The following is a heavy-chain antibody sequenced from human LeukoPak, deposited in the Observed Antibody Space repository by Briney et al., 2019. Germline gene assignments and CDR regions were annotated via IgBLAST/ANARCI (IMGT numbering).Heavy chain of an antibody. CDR2: IIPIFGTA. J-gene: IGHJ4*02. Sequence: SVKVSCKASGGTFSSYAISWVRQAPGQGLEWMGGIIPIFGTANYAQKFQGRVTITTDESTSTAYMELSSLRSEDTAVYYCARVLAAAGGLDYWGQGTLVTVSS. CDR3: ARVLAAAGGLDY. D-gene: IGHD6-13*01. CDR1: GGTFSSYA. V-gene: IGHV1-69*05.